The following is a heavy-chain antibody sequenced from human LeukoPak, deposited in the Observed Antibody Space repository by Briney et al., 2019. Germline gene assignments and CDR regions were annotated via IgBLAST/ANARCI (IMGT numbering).Heavy chain of an antibody. CDR2: INPNSGGT. CDR1: GYTFTGYY. CDR3: ARINLVVTAILEGKAYMAV. D-gene: IGHD2-21*02. V-gene: IGHV1-2*06. J-gene: IGHJ6*03. Sequence: ASVKVSCKASGYTFTGYYMNWVRQAPGQGLEWMGRINPNSGGTNYAQKFQGRVTMTRDTSISTAYMELSRLRSDDTAVYYCARINLVVTAILEGKAYMAVWGKGTTVTVSS.